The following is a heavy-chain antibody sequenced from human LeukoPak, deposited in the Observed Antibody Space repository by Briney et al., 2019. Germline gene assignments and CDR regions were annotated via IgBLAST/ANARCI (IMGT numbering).Heavy chain of an antibody. Sequence: SVMVSCKASGRSVSSYDIRRVRQAPGQWLEWMGGIIPIFGTANYAQKFQGRVTITADESTSTAYMELSSLRSEDTAVYYCARGRDSSGYYPPYYWYFDLWGRGTLVTVSS. CDR3: ARGRDSSGYYPPYYWYFDL. CDR2: IIPIFGTA. D-gene: IGHD3-22*01. V-gene: IGHV1-69*13. J-gene: IGHJ2*01. CDR1: GRSVSSYD.